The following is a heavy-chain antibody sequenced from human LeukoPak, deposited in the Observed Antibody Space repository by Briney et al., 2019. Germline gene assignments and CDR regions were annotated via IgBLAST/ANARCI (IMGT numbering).Heavy chain of an antibody. CDR2: ISWNSGSI. V-gene: IGHV3-9*01. CDR1: GFTFDDYA. D-gene: IGHD6-19*01. J-gene: IGHJ4*02. Sequence: PGRSLRLSCAASGFTFDDYAMHWVRHAPGKGLEWVSGISWNSGSIGYADSVKGRFTISRDNAKNSLYLQMNSLRAEDTALYYCAKDTGGSSGWYLSGSRRADIDYWGQGTLVTVSS. CDR3: AKDTGGSSGWYLSGSRRADIDY.